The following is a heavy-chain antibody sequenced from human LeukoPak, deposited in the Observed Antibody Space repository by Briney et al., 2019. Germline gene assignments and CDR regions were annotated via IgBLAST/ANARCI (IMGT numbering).Heavy chain of an antibody. CDR1: GFTFSSYS. CDR3: ARVQKGEIDY. CDR2: ISSSSSYI. J-gene: IGHJ4*02. V-gene: IGHV3-21*01. Sequence: PGGSLRLSCAASGFTFSSYSMNWVRQAPGKGLEWVSSISSSSSYIYYADSVRGRFTISRDNAKNSLYLQMNSLRAEDTAVYYCARVQKGEIDYWGQGTLVTVSS.